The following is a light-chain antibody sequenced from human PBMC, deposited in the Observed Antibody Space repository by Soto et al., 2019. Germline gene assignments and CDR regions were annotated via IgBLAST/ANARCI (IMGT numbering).Light chain of an antibody. J-gene: IGKJ3*01. CDR2: ETS. CDR1: RVITSS. Sequence: DIQLTQSPAFLSASLGDRVTLTCRATRVITSSLAWFQQKPGEAPHLLIYETSTLQSGVPSRFSGSGSGTEFTLTISSLQPEDGATYFCQQLQSYPFTFGPGTKVDVK. V-gene: IGKV1-9*01. CDR3: QQLQSYPFT.